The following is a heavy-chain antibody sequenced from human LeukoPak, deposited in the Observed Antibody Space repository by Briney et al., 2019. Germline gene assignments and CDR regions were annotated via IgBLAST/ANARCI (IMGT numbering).Heavy chain of an antibody. D-gene: IGHD3-10*01. Sequence: GGSLRLSCAASGFTFSSYSMNWVRQAPGKGLEWVSSISSSSYIYYADSVKGRFTISRDNAKNSLYLQMNSLRAEDTAVYYCARDLFDTMVRGVIGGAFDYWGQGTLVTVSS. J-gene: IGHJ4*02. CDR1: GFTFSSYS. CDR3: ARDLFDTMVRGVIGGAFDY. CDR2: ISSSSYI. V-gene: IGHV3-21*01.